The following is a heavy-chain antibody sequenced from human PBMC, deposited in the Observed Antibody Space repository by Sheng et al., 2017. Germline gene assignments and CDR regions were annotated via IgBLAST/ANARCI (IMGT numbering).Heavy chain of an antibody. CDR2: ISGGGRTI. CDR1: GFTFSSYE. J-gene: IGHJ4*02. V-gene: IGHV3-48*03. CDR3: ARGLIEGATQGFDY. D-gene: IGHD1-26*01. Sequence: GQPGGSLRLSCAASGFTFSSYEMNWVRQAPGKGLEWVSYISGGGRTIYYADSVKGRFTISRDNAKNSLYLQMSSLTAEDTAVYYCARGLIEGATQGFDYWGQGTLVTVSS.